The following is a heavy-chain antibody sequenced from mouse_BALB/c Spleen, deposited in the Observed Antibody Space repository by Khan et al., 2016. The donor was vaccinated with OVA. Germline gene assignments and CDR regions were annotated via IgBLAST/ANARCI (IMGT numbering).Heavy chain of an antibody. D-gene: IGHD3-1*01. CDR2: ISSLAYNF. CDR1: GFTFSDYG. V-gene: IGHV5-15*02. Sequence: EVELVESGGDLVQPGGSRKLSCAASGFTFSDYGMAWIRQGPGKGPVWITFISSLAYNFYYVDTVPGRLTISRENAKNPLYLEMNSMRSEDTAMYYCARGGTGGFAYWGRETLVTVSA. CDR3: ARGGTGGFAY. J-gene: IGHJ3*01.